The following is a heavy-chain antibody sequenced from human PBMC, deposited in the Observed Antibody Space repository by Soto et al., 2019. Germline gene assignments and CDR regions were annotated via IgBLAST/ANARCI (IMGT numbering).Heavy chain of an antibody. CDR3: ARVGNVAMTSCFDY. J-gene: IGHJ4*02. CDR2: ISTYSGNT. D-gene: IGHD5-12*01. V-gene: IGHV1-18*01. CDR1: GYTFTNYG. Sequence: QVQLVQSGAEVKKPGASVKVSCKASGYTFTNYGISWVRQAPGQGLEWMGWISTYSGNTDYPQKLQGRVTMTTDTSTSTAYMELRSLRSDDTAVYYCARVGNVAMTSCFDYWGQGTLVTVSS.